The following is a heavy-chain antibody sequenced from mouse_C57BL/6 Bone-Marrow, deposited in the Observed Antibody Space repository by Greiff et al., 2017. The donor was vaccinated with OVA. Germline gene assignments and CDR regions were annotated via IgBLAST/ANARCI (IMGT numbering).Heavy chain of an antibody. D-gene: IGHD2-1*01. CDR3: TRLLDDMDY. CDR1: GFTFSSYA. Sequence: EVKLMESGEGLVKPGASLKLSCAASGFTFSSYAMSWVRQTPEKRLEWVAYISSGGDYIYYADTVKGRFTISRDNARNTPYLQMSSLKSEDTAMYYCTRLLDDMDYWGRGTSVTVSS. J-gene: IGHJ4*01. V-gene: IGHV5-9-1*02. CDR2: ISSGGDYI.